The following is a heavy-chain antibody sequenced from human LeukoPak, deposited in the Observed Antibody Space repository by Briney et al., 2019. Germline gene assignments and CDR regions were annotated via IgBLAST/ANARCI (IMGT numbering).Heavy chain of an antibody. J-gene: IGHJ6*02. V-gene: IGHV3-64*01. Sequence: GGSLRLSCAASGFTFSSYAMHWVRQAPGKGLEYVSAISSNGGSTYYANSVKGRFTISKDNSKNTLYLQMGSLRAEDMAVYYCAKVARIADYYYYYGMDVWGQGTTVTVSS. D-gene: IGHD6-13*01. CDR2: ISSNGGST. CDR3: AKVARIADYYYYYGMDV. CDR1: GFTFSSYA.